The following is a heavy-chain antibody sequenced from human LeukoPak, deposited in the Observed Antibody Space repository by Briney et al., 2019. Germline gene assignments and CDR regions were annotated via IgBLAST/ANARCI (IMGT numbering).Heavy chain of an antibody. CDR1: GFTFSSYW. D-gene: IGHD3-16*01. CDR3: ARVSRRGSYYYMDV. CDR2: INSDGSST. Sequence: PGGSLRLSRAASGFTFSSYWMHWVRQAPGKGLVWVSRINSDGSSTSYADSVKGRFTISRDNAKNTLYLQMNSLRAEDTAVYYCARVSRRGSYYYMDVWGKGTTVTVSS. J-gene: IGHJ6*03. V-gene: IGHV3-74*01.